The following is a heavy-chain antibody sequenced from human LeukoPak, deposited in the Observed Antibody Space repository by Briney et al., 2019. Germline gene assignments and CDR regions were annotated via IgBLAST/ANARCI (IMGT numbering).Heavy chain of an antibody. Sequence: GESLKISCKGSGYSFTSYWIGWVRQMPGKGLEWMGIIYPGDSDTRYSPSFQGQVTISADKSISTAYLQWSSLKASDTAMYYCARFSRPGGYYYYYMDVWGKGTTVTVSS. D-gene: IGHD6-6*01. CDR3: ARFSRPGGYYYYYMDV. V-gene: IGHV5-51*01. CDR2: IYPGDSDT. J-gene: IGHJ6*03. CDR1: GYSFTSYW.